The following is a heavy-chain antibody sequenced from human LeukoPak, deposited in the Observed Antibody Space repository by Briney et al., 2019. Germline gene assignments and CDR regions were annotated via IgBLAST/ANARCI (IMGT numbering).Heavy chain of an antibody. Sequence: ASVKVSCKASGGTFSSYAISWVRQAPGQGLEWMGGIIPIFGTANYAQKFQGRVTITADESTSTAYMELSSLRSEDTAVYYCARTETLTIFGVAVYSWFDPWGQGTLVTVSS. CDR3: ARTETLTIFGVAVYSWFDP. CDR1: GGTFSSYA. CDR2: IIPIFGTA. D-gene: IGHD3-3*01. V-gene: IGHV1-69*13. J-gene: IGHJ5*02.